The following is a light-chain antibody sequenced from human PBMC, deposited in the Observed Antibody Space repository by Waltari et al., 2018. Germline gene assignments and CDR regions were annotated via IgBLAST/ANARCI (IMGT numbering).Light chain of an antibody. CDR2: EVS. V-gene: IGLV2-23*02. CDR3: CSYAGSSTPWV. J-gene: IGLJ3*02. CDR1: SSDVGSYNL. Sequence: QSALTQPASVPGSPGQSLTISCTGTSSDVGSYNLVSWYQQHPGKAPKLMIYEVSKRLSGVSNRFSGSKSGNTASLTISGLQAEDEADYYCCSYAGSSTPWVFGGGTKLTVL.